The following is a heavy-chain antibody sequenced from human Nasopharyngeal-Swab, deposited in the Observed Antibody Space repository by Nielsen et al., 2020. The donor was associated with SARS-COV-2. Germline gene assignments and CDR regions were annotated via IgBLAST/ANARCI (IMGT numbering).Heavy chain of an antibody. CDR2: IPYDGSTK. Sequence: SLKISCAASCFTFSISVMHWVRQAPGKGLEWVAVIPYDGSTKYYADSVKGRFTISRDNSKNTLYLQMNSLRAEDTAVYYCARDSPYETVAGIHGGGMDVWGQETTVTVSS. CDR3: ARDSPYETVAGIHGGGMDV. D-gene: IGHD6-19*01. V-gene: IGHV3-30*04. CDR1: CFTFSISV. J-gene: IGHJ6*02.